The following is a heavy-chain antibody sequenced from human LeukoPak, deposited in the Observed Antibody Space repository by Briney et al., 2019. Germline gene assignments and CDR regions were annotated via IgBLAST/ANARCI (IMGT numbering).Heavy chain of an antibody. CDR1: GYPFTTYE. CDR2: IIPIFGTA. Sequence: GASVKVSCKTSGYPFTTYEINWVRQAPGQGLEWMGGIIPIFGTANYAQKFQGRVTITTDESTSTAYMELSSLRSEDTAMYYCARDARPHYYGSGIGSSPLDPWGQGTLVTVSS. J-gene: IGHJ5*02. V-gene: IGHV1-69*05. CDR3: ARDARPHYYGSGIGSSPLDP. D-gene: IGHD3-10*01.